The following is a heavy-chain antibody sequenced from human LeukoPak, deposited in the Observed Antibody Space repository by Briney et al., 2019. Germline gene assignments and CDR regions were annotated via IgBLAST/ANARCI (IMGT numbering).Heavy chain of an antibody. D-gene: IGHD6-13*01. CDR1: GFTFSSYG. V-gene: IGHV3-30*02. J-gene: IGHJ4*02. CDR3: AKDSRIAAAGTIGHSYYFDY. CDR2: IRYDGSNK. Sequence: GGSLRLSCAASGFTFSSYGMHWVRQAPGKGLEWVAFIRYDGSNKYYADSVKGRFTISRDNSKNMLYLQMNSLRAEDTAVYYCAKDSRIAAAGTIGHSYYFDYWGQGTLATVSS.